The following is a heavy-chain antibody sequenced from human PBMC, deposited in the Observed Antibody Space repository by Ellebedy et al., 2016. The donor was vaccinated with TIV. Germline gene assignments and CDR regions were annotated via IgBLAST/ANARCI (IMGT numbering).Heavy chain of an antibody. J-gene: IGHJ4*02. Sequence: SVKVSCXASGGTFSSYTISWVRQAPGQGPEWMGKIIPIIDMPNYAQKFQGRVTITADKSTSTAYMELNSLRPEDTAVYYCAKESPPDYWGQGTLVTVSS. CDR1: GGTFSSYT. D-gene: IGHD3-10*01. CDR3: AKESPPDY. CDR2: IIPIIDMP. V-gene: IGHV1-69*02.